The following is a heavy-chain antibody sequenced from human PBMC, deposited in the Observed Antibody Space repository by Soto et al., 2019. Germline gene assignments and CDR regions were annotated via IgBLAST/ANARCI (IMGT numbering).Heavy chain of an antibody. CDR3: AKRQAPAGAYEH. V-gene: IGHV3-23*01. Sequence: EVQLLESGGGLVQPGGSLKISCAASGFQLSSCAMSWVRQAPGKGLEWVSGINEGDGATNYLDSVRGRFTISRDNSKNTLYLEMNSLGVEDKAIYYCAKRQAPAGAYEHWGQGILVIVSS. CDR2: INEGDGAT. CDR1: GFQLSSCA. J-gene: IGHJ1*01. D-gene: IGHD6-13*01.